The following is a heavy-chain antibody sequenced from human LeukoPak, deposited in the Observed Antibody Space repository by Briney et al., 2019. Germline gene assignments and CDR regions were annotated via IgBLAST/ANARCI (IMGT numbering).Heavy chain of an antibody. Sequence: PGGSLRLSCAASGFTFSTSGIHWVRQAPGKGLEWVALISYDGSNKYYADSVKGRFTISRDNSKNTLYLQMNSLRAEDTAVYYCAKAVTATTIDYWGRGTLVTVSS. D-gene: IGHD2-21*02. J-gene: IGHJ4*02. V-gene: IGHV3-30*18. CDR2: ISYDGSNK. CDR1: GFTFSTSG. CDR3: AKAVTATTIDY.